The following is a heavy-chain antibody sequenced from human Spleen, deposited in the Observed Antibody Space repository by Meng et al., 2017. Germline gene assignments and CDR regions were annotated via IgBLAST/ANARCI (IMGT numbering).Heavy chain of an antibody. CDR3: ARWGAVRPVNWFDP. D-gene: IGHD6-6*01. J-gene: IGHJ5*02. V-gene: IGHV4-31*03. CDR2: IYYSGNS. Sequence: QVSLQESGPGWVKPSQSLAVTCTVSGDSISSGVHYWSWIRQHPGGGLEWIGYIYYSGNSNYNPSLKSRLIISVDTSNNQFSLKLSSVTAADTAVYYCARWGAVRPVNWFDPWGQGTLVTVSS. CDR1: GDSISSGVHY.